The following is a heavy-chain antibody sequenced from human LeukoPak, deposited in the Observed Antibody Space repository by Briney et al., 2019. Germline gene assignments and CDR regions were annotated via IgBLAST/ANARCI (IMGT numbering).Heavy chain of an antibody. CDR2: IYHSGST. Sequence: SETLSLSCAVSGGSISSGGYSWSWIRQPPGKGLEWIGYIYHSGSTYYNPSLKSRVTISVDRSKNQFSLKLSSVTAADTAVYYCARTSSGPEYYFDYWGQGTLVTVSS. V-gene: IGHV4-30-2*01. J-gene: IGHJ4*02. CDR1: GGSISSGGYS. CDR3: ARTSSGPEYYFDY. D-gene: IGHD3-22*01.